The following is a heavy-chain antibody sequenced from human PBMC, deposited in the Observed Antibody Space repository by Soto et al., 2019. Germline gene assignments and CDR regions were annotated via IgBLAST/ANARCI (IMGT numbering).Heavy chain of an antibody. Sequence: EVQLLESGGGLVQPGGSLRLSCAASGFTFNNYAMTWFRQAPGKGLEWVSAISGGGDTTSYADSVKGRFTVSRDGSKNTLYLQMSSLRAEDTALYYCAKGRGGSGSLTPRVDSWGQGTLVTVSS. V-gene: IGHV3-23*01. CDR1: GFTFNNYA. CDR2: ISGGGDTT. J-gene: IGHJ4*02. D-gene: IGHD3-10*01. CDR3: AKGRGGSGSLTPRVDS.